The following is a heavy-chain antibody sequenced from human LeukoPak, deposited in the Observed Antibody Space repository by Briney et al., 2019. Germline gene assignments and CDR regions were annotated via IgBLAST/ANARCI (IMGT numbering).Heavy chain of an antibody. Sequence: QPGGSLRLSCAASGITFSRYAMSWVRQAPGKGLEWVSAISGSGGSTYYADSVKGRFTISRDNSKNTLYLQMNSLRAEDTAVYYCAKGIAAAGTMVVASYYGMDVWGQGTTVTVSS. D-gene: IGHD6-13*01. CDR1: GITFSRYA. J-gene: IGHJ6*02. CDR2: ISGSGGST. V-gene: IGHV3-23*01. CDR3: AKGIAAAGTMVVASYYGMDV.